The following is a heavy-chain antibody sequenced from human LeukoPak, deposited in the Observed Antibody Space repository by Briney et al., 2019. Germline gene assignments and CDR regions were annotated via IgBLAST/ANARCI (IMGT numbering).Heavy chain of an antibody. CDR3: ARDLDSSGYYDDDVR. D-gene: IGHD3-22*01. CDR1: GGSITSYY. CDR2: LYASGIT. Sequence: SETLSLTCTVSGGSITSYYWSWIRQPAGKGLEWIGRLYASGITNYNPSLKSRVTMTVETSKNQFSLKVNSVTAADTAVYYCARDLDSSGYYDDDVRWGQGALVAVSS. V-gene: IGHV4-4*07. J-gene: IGHJ4*02.